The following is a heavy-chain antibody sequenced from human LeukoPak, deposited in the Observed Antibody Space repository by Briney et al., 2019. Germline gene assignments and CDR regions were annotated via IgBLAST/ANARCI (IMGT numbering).Heavy chain of an antibody. CDR1: GFTFTNYA. D-gene: IGHD2-15*01. Sequence: QAGGSLRLSCAASGFTFTNYAMSWVRQAPGKGLEWVSYISSSGSTIYYADSVKGRFTISRDKSKNTLYLQMNSLTAEDTAVYYCAKDLSWLSPGSLGDWGQGTLVTVSS. J-gene: IGHJ4*02. CDR3: AKDLSWLSPGSLGD. CDR2: ISSSGSTI. V-gene: IGHV3-23*01.